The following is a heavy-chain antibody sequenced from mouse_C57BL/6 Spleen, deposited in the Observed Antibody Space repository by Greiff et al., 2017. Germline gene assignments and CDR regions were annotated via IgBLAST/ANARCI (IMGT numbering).Heavy chain of an antibody. J-gene: IGHJ3*01. CDR2: IDPNSGCT. D-gene: IGHD2-5*01. CDR1: GYTFTSYW. V-gene: IGHV1-72*01. CDR3: ARYPAYYSNSWFAY. Sequence: QVQLQQPGAELVKPGASVKLSCKASGYTFTSYWMHWVQQRPGRGLEWIGRIDPNSGCTKYNEKFKSKATLTVDKPSSTAYMQLRSLTSADSAVYYCARYPAYYSNSWFAYWGKGTLVTVSA.